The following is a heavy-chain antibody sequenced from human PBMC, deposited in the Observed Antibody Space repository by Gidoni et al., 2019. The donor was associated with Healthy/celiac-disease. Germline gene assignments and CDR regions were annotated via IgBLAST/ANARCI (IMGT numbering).Heavy chain of an antibody. CDR1: GSTFSSNW. D-gene: IGHD6-6*01. J-gene: IGHJ1*01. V-gene: IGHV3-7*01. CDR3: ARVPYRRYSSSYWYFQH. CDR2: IKQEGSEK. Sequence: EVQLVESGGGLFQPGGSLRLSCAASGSTFSSNWMSWVRQAPGKGLEWVANIKQEGSEKYYVDSVKGRFTISRDNAKNSLYLQMNSLRAEDTAVYYCARVPYRRYSSSYWYFQHWGQGTLVTVSS.